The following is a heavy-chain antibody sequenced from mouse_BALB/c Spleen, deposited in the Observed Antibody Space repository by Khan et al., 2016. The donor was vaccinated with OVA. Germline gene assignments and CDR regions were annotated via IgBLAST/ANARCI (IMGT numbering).Heavy chain of an antibody. D-gene: IGHD2-1*01. Sequence: EVQLQESGPDLVKPSQSLSLTCTVTGYSITSGYSWHWIRQFLGNKLEWMGYIYYSGSINYNPSLKSRISITRDTSKNQFFLQLNSVTTEDTATYYCASDGNYMDYWGQGTSVTVSS. CDR2: IYYSGSI. CDR3: ASDGNYMDY. CDR1: GYSITSGYS. J-gene: IGHJ4*01. V-gene: IGHV3-1*02.